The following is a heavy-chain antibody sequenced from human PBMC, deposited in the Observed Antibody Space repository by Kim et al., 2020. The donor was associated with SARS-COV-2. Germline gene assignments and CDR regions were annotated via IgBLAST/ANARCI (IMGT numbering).Heavy chain of an antibody. CDR3: ARTPRVAAAGTFSDY. Sequence: SETLSLTCTDSGGSISSSSYYWGWIRQPPGKGLEWIGSIYYSGSTYYNPSLKSRVTISVDTSKNQFSLKLSSVTAADTAVYYCARTPRVAAAGTFSDYWGQGTLVTVSS. CDR1: GGSISSSSYY. CDR2: IYYSGST. D-gene: IGHD6-13*01. J-gene: IGHJ4*02. V-gene: IGHV4-39*01.